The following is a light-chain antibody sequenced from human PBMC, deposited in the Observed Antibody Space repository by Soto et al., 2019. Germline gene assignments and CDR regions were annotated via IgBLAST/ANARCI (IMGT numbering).Light chain of an antibody. Sequence: VLTQPPSVSGSPGQSVTISCTGTSTDFVSYNYLAWYQQHPGQPPRLLIYGISTRATGIPARFSGSGSGTEFSLTISSLQSEDFAVYYCQQYSKWPITFGQGTRLEIK. CDR2: GIS. V-gene: IGKV3-15*01. J-gene: IGKJ5*01. CDR3: QQYSKWPIT. CDR1: DFVSYNY.